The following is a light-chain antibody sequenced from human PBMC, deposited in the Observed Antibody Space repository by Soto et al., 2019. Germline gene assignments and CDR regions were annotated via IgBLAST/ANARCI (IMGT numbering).Light chain of an antibody. CDR3: QQHDSSPLT. Sequence: IVLTQSPATLSLSPGERATLSCRASQGGGRFLAWYQQKPGQAPRLLIYGASGRATGTPDRFSGSGSGTDFTLTISTLETEDFAVYHCQQHDSSPLTFGGGTKVEIK. J-gene: IGKJ4*01. CDR1: QGGGRF. CDR2: GAS. V-gene: IGKV3-20*01.